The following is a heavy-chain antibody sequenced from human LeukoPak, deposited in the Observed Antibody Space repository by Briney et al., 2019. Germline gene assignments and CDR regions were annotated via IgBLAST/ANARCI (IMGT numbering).Heavy chain of an antibody. D-gene: IGHD3-22*01. V-gene: IGHV1-2*02. Sequence: ASVNVSCKASGYTFTDSYIHWVRQAPGQGLEWMGWITPNTGATNTAQKFQGRVTMTSDTSISTAYMELTTLTSDDTAVYYCARDRGSSVRGINWFDPWGQGTLVTVSS. CDR3: ARDRGSSVRGINWFDP. J-gene: IGHJ5*02. CDR2: ITPNTGAT. CDR1: GYTFTDSY.